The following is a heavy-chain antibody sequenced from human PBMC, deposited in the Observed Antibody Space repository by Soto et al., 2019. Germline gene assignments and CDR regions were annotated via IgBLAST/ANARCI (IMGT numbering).Heavy chain of an antibody. J-gene: IGHJ4*02. CDR2: ISYDGSNK. V-gene: IGHV3-30-3*01. CDR3: ARFIISFGGVIAPFDY. CDR1: GFTFSSYA. Sequence: GGSLRLSCAASGFTFSSYAMHWVRQAPGKGLEWVAVISYDGSNKYYADSVKGRFTISRDNSKNTLYLQMNSLRAEDTAVYYCARFIISFGGVIAPFDYRAQRTPVPVSS. D-gene: IGHD3-16*02.